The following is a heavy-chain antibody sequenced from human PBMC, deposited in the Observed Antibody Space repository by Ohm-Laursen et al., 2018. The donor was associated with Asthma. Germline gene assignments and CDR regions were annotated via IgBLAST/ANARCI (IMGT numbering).Heavy chain of an antibody. D-gene: IGHD3-10*01. CDR1: GFTFSSYS. CDR2: ISGSGGST. J-gene: IGHJ6*02. Sequence: SLRLSCAASGFTFSSYSMNWVRQAPGKGLEWVSAISGSGGSTYYADSVKGRFTISRDNSKNTLYLQMNSLRAEDTAVYYCAKALLITMVRGVITGGMDVWGQGTTVTVSS. V-gene: IGHV3-23*01. CDR3: AKALLITMVRGVITGGMDV.